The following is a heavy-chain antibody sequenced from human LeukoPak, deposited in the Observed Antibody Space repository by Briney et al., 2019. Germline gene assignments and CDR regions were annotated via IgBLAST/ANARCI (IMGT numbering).Heavy chain of an antibody. V-gene: IGHV3-7*03. CDR2: INHNGNVN. CDR3: ARGGGLDV. D-gene: IGHD3-16*01. J-gene: IGHJ6*02. Sequence: PGGSLRLSCAASGFTFNTYTMNWARQAPGKELEWVASINHNGNVNYYVDSVKGRFTISRDNAKNPLYLQMSNLRAEDTAVYFCARGGGLDVWGQGATVTVSS. CDR1: GFTFNTYT.